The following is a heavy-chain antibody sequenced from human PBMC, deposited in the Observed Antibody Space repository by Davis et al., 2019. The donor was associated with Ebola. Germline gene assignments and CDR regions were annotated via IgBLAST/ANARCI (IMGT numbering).Heavy chain of an antibody. Sequence: PGRSLKISCAASGFTFSSYSMNWVRQAPGKGLEWVSYISSSSSSIYYADSVKGRFTISRDNAKNSLYLQMNSLRAEDTAVYYCARDLRVGDYVWGSYRDLSVYYYGMDVWGQGTTVTVSS. CDR1: GFTFSSYS. J-gene: IGHJ6*02. D-gene: IGHD3-16*02. V-gene: IGHV3-48*04. CDR3: ARDLRVGDYVWGSYRDLSVYYYGMDV. CDR2: ISSSSSSI.